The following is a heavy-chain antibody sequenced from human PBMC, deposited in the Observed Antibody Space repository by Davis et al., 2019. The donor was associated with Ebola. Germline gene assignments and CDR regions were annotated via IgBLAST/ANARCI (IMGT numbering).Heavy chain of an antibody. CDR1: GGSFSGYY. D-gene: IGHD6-19*01. V-gene: IGHV4-34*01. Sequence: PSETLSLTCAVYGGSFSGYYWSWIRQPPGKGLEWIGEINHSGSTNYNPSLKSRVTISVDTSKNQFSLKLSSVTAADTAVYYCARRILSGWITLDYWGQGTLVTVSS. CDR3: ARRILSGWITLDY. J-gene: IGHJ4*02. CDR2: INHSGST.